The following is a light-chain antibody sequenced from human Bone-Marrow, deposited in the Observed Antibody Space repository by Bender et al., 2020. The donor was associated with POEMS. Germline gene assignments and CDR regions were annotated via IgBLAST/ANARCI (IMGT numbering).Light chain of an antibody. V-gene: IGLV1-44*01. J-gene: IGLJ2*01. Sequence: QSVLTQPPSVSGTPGQRVTISCSGSGSNIGGYPVNWYQQLPGTAPRLLIYTNNERPSGVPDRFSGSKSGNTASLTISGLQADDEADYYCCSFIDSTSLNIIFGGGTKLTVL. CDR2: TNN. CDR1: GSNIGGYP. CDR3: CSFIDSTSLNII.